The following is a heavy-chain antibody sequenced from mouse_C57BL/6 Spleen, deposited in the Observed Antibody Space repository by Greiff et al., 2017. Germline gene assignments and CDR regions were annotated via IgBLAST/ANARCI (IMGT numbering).Heavy chain of an antibody. CDR2: IDPSDSYT. CDR3: ARGDTTVVATRSFDY. J-gene: IGHJ2*01. D-gene: IGHD1-1*01. CDR1: GYTFTSYW. V-gene: IGHV1-69*01. Sequence: QVQLKQSGAELVMPGASVKLSCKASGYTFTSYWMHWVKQRPGQGLEWIGEIDPSDSYTNYNQKFKGKSTLTVDKSSSTAYMQLSSLTSEDSAVYYCARGDTTVVATRSFDYWGQGTTLTVSS.